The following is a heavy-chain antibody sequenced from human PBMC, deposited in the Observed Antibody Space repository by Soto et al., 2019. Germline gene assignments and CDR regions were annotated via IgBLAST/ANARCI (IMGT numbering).Heavy chain of an antibody. Sequence: ASVKVSCKASGYTFTNDDVSWVRQATGQVLEWMGWMNPGSGDTVYAQKFQGRVTMTRDIPIATAYMELNSLTSEDTAIYYCARIEGFGSLNWFDPGGQGTLVTISS. V-gene: IGHV1-8*01. D-gene: IGHD3-10*01. CDR1: GYTFTNDD. J-gene: IGHJ5*02. CDR2: MNPGSGDT. CDR3: ARIEGFGSLNWFDP.